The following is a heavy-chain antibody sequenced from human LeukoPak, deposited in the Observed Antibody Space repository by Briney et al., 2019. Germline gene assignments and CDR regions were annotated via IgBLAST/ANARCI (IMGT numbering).Heavy chain of an antibody. D-gene: IGHD2/OR15-2a*01. J-gene: IGHJ4*02. Sequence: PSETLSLTCTVSGGSISSSSYYWGWIRQPPGKGLEWIGSIYYSGSTYYNPSLKSRVTISVDTSKNQFSLKLSSVTAADTAVYYCARVLRLAYFDYWGQGTLVTVSS. CDR3: ARVLRLAYFDY. CDR1: GGSISSSSYY. CDR2: IYYSGST. V-gene: IGHV4-39*07.